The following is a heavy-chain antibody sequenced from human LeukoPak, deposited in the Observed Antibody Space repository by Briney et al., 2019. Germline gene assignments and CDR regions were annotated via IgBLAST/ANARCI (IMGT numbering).Heavy chain of an antibody. V-gene: IGHV5-51*01. D-gene: IGHD1-26*01. Sequence: GGSLKISCKGSGYSFTSYWIGWVRQMPGKGLEWMGIIYPGDSDTRYSPSFQGQVTISADKSISTAYLQWSSLKASDTAMYYCARGSEWELLTRRVGWFDPWGQGTLVTVSS. CDR3: ARGSEWELLTRRVGWFDP. J-gene: IGHJ5*02. CDR2: IYPGDSDT. CDR1: GYSFTSYW.